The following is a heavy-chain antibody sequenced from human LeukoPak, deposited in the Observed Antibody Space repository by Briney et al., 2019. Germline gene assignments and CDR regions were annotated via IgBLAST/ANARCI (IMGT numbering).Heavy chain of an antibody. CDR1: GFTFSSYA. V-gene: IGHV3-23*01. Sequence: PGGSLRLSCAASGFTFSSYAMSWVRQAPGKGLEWVSAISGSGGSTYYADSVKGRFTISRDNSKNTLYLQMNSLRAEDTAVYYCASRPRADMGPLDFWGQGTLVTVSS. D-gene: IGHD1-14*01. CDR3: ASRPRADMGPLDF. J-gene: IGHJ4*02. CDR2: ISGSGGST.